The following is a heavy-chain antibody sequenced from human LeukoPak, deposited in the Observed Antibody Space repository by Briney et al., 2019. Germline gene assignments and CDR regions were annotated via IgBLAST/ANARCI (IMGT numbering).Heavy chain of an antibody. J-gene: IGHJ4*02. Sequence: GGSLRLSCAASEFTFSNAWMSWVRQAPGKGLEWVARIRTKTDGGTADYAAPVKGRFTASRDDSKNTVFLQMNSLKIEDTAVYYCTTLTGDGGIDYWGQGTLVTVSS. CDR3: TTLTGDGGIDY. V-gene: IGHV3-15*01. D-gene: IGHD7-27*01. CDR1: EFTFSNAW. CDR2: IRTKTDGGTA.